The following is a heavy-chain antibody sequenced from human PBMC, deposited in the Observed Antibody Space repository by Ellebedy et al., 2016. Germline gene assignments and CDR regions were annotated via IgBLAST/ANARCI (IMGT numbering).Heavy chain of an antibody. Sequence: SETLSLTCTVSGGSISDTTYHWGWIRQPPGKGLEWIGTLTYTGSPNYNPSLKSRLTISVDTSKNQFSLKVNSVTAADTAVYYCVRDASAADADRWGQGILVTVSS. CDR2: LTYTGSP. J-gene: IGHJ5*02. CDR3: VRDASAADADR. CDR1: GGSISDTTYH. V-gene: IGHV4-39*02. D-gene: IGHD2-15*01.